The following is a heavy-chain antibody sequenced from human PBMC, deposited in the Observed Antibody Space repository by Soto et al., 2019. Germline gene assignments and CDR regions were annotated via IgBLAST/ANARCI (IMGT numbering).Heavy chain of an antibody. CDR3: AKMGGRVVGATDWFDP. CDR2: VYSSGTT. CDR1: GDSISGSH. V-gene: IGHV4-4*07. Sequence: QVHLQESGPGLVRPSETLSLTCTVSGDSISGSHWSWTRQSAGKGLEWIGRVYSSGTTNYNPSLKSRVTMSLDTSKNQFSLEVRSMTAADTAVYFCAKMGGRVVGATDWFDPWGQGTLVTVSA. J-gene: IGHJ5*02. D-gene: IGHD1-26*01.